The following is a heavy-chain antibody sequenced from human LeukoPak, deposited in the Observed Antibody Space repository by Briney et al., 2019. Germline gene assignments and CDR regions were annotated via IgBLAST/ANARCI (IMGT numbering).Heavy chain of an antibody. CDR1: GDSVSGYY. CDR3: ARDARRIVPYFDS. Sequence: SGTLSLTCTVSGDSVSGYYWSWVRQPAGRGLEWTGRIFPSGTTNYNPSLKSRLSLSVDTSKNQVSLNLNSVTAADTALYYCARDARRIVPYFDSWGRGTLVTVSS. D-gene: IGHD1-26*01. V-gene: IGHV4-4*07. CDR2: IFPSGTT. J-gene: IGHJ4*02.